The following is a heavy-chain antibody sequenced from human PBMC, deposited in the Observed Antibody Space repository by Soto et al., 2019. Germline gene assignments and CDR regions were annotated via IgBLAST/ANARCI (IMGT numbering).Heavy chain of an antibody. D-gene: IGHD6-13*01. CDR3: ARDKGIAAAGTQN. CDR2: INPSGGST. V-gene: IGHV1-46*01. J-gene: IGHJ4*02. Sequence: ASVKVSCKASRYTFTNFYIHWLRQAPGQGLEWMGIINPSGGSTTYPQKFQGRVTITADKSTSTAYMELSSLRSEDTAVYYCARDKGIAAAGTQNWGQGTLVTVSS. CDR1: RYTFTNFY.